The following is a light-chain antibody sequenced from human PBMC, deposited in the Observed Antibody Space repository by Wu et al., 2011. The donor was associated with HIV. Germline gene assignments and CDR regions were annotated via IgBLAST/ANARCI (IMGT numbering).Light chain of an antibody. CDR3: QQYGSSPPYT. J-gene: IGKJ2*01. CDR1: QSVSSY. V-gene: IGKV3-20*01. CDR2: ETS. Sequence: VLTQSPATLSLSPGERATLSCRASQSVSSYLAWYQQKPGRSPRLLIYETSNRVTGIPARFSGSGSGTDFTLTISRLEPEDFAVYYCQQYGSSPPYTFGQGTKLE.